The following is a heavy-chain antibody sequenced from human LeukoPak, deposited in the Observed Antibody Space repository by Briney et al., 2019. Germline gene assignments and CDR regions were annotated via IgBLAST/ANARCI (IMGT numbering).Heavy chain of an antibody. CDR3: AKAHFWSGYYYMDV. V-gene: IGHV3-23*01. J-gene: IGHJ6*03. Sequence: GGSLRLSCAASGFTFSSYAMSWVRQAPGKGLEWVSAISGSGGSTYYADSVKGRFTISRDNSKNTLYLQMNSLRAEDTAVYYCAKAHFWSGYYYMDVWGKGTTVTVSS. D-gene: IGHD3-3*01. CDR1: GFTFSSYA. CDR2: ISGSGGST.